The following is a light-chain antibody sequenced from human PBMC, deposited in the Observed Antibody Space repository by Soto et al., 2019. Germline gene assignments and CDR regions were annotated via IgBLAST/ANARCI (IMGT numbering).Light chain of an antibody. Sequence: DIQLTQSPSFLSTSVGDRVTITCRASQGISGYLAWYQQKPGKAPKVLIYAASTLQSGVPSRFSGSGSGTEFTLTISSLQPEDFATYYCQQLNTYPWTFGQGTKVEIK. J-gene: IGKJ1*01. V-gene: IGKV1-9*01. CDR2: AAS. CDR1: QGISGY. CDR3: QQLNTYPWT.